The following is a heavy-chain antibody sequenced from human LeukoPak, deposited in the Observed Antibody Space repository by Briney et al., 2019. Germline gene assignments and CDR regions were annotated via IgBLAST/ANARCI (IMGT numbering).Heavy chain of an antibody. CDR1: GFTFSSYE. CDR3: ARGGYTVTTYRVY. J-gene: IGHJ4*02. Sequence: GGSLRLSCAASGFTFSSYEMNWVRQAPGKGLEWVSYISSSGSTIYYADSVKGRFTISRDNAKNSRYLQMNSLRAEDTAVYYCARGGYTVTTYRVYWGQGTLVTVSS. CDR2: ISSSGSTI. D-gene: IGHD4-17*01. V-gene: IGHV3-48*03.